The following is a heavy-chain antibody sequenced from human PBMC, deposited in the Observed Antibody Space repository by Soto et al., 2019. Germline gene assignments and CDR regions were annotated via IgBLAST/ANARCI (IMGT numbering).Heavy chain of an antibody. V-gene: IGHV3-30-3*01. J-gene: IGHJ6*02. CDR2: ISYDGSNK. CDR3: ARDPNRNDTAMVSYWYDCYAMDV. Sequence: QVQLVESGGGVVQPGRSLRLSCAASGFTFSSYAMHWVRQAPGKGLEWVAAISYDGSNKYYANSVKGRFTISRDNSKNRLYLQMNSLRADDTVVYYCARDPNRNDTAMVSYWYDCYAMDVWGQGTTVTVSS. CDR1: GFTFSSYA. D-gene: IGHD5-18*01.